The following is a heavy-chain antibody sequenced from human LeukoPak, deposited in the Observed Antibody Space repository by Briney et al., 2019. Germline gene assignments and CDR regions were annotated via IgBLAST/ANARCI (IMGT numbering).Heavy chain of an antibody. D-gene: IGHD3-9*01. CDR3: ARGLRYFDWFSFDY. Sequence: QPGGSLRLSCAASGFTFSSYAMHWVRQAPGKGLEWVAVISYDGSNKYYADSVKGRFTISRDNSKNTLYLQMNSLRAEDTAVYYCARGLRYFDWFSFDYWGQGTLVTVSS. V-gene: IGHV3-30*04. CDR2: ISYDGSNK. CDR1: GFTFSSYA. J-gene: IGHJ4*02.